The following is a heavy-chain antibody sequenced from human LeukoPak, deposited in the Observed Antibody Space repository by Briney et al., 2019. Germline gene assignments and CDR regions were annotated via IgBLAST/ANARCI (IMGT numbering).Heavy chain of an antibody. Sequence: GGSLRLSCAASGFTFSSYGMHWVRQASGKGLEWVAVIWYDGSNKYYADSVKGRFTISRDNSKNTLYLQMNSLRAEDTAVYYCARENPSPGTPASYGMDGWSQGCTVTVSS. CDR3: ARENPSPGTPASYGMDG. CDR1: GFTFSSYG. D-gene: IGHD1-1*01. J-gene: IGHJ6*02. V-gene: IGHV3-33*08. CDR2: IWYDGSNK.